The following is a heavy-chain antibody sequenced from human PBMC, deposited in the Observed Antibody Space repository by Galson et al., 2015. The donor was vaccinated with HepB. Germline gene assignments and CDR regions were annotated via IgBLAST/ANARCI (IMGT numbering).Heavy chain of an antibody. CDR2: ISGSGGST. CDR3: AKDRGSSWLSFDY. D-gene: IGHD6-13*01. J-gene: IGHJ4*02. Sequence: SLRLSCAASGFTFSSYAMSWVRQAPGKGLEWVSAISGSGGSTYYADSVKGRFTISRDNSKNTLYLQMNSLRAEDTAVYYCAKDRGSSWLSFDYWGQGTLVTVSS. V-gene: IGHV3-23*01. CDR1: GFTFSSYA.